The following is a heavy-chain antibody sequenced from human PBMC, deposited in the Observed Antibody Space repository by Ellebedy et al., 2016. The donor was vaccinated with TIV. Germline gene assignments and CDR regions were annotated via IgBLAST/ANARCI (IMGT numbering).Heavy chain of an antibody. CDR1: GYTFTSYY. D-gene: IGHD2-21*02. Sequence: ASVKVSXXASGYTFTSYYMHWVRQAPGQGLEWMGIINPSGGSTSYAQKFQGRVTMTRDTSTSTVYMQLSSLRSEDTAVYYCARDRSPVTALQVGAFDIWGQGTMVTVSS. J-gene: IGHJ3*02. CDR3: ARDRSPVTALQVGAFDI. V-gene: IGHV1-46*01. CDR2: INPSGGST.